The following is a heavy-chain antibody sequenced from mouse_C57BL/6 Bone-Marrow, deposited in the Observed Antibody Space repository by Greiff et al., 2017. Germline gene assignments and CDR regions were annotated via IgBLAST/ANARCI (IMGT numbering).Heavy chain of an antibody. CDR3: ARLDYYAMDY. J-gene: IGHJ4*01. V-gene: IGHV5-6*02. CDR2: ISSGGSYT. CDR1: GFTFSSYG. Sequence: VMLVESGGDLVKPGGSLKLSCAASGFTFSSYGMSWVRQTTDKRLEWVATISSGGSYTYYPDSVKGRFTISRDNAKNTLYLQMSSLKSEDTAMYYCARLDYYAMDYWGQGTSVTVSS.